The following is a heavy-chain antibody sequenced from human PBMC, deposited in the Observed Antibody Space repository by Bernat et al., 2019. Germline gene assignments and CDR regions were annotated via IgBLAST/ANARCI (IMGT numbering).Heavy chain of an antibody. CDR2: IYHSGNT. V-gene: IGHV4-59*08. Sequence: QVQLRGSGPGLVKPSETLSLTCTVSGGSIRDFYWSWIRQPPGKGLEWIGYIYHSGNTNYNPSLKSRLTMSVDTSKNQFSLKLSSVTAADTAVYYCARHVVGGTLDYWGQGTLVTVSS. CDR1: GGSIRDFY. D-gene: IGHD1-26*01. J-gene: IGHJ4*02. CDR3: ARHVVGGTLDY.